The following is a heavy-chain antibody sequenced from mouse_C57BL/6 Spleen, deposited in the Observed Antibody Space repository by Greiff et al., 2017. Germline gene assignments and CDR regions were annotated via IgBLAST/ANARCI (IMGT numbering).Heavy chain of an antibody. J-gene: IGHJ4*01. D-gene: IGHD1-1*01. Sequence: VKLQESGAELVKPGASVKISCKASGYAFSSYWMNWVKQRPGKGLEWIGQIYPGDGDTNYNGKFKGKATLTADNSSSTAYMQLSSLTSEDSAVYFCARSDYYGSSYLHYYAMDYWGQGTSVTVSS. V-gene: IGHV1-80*01. CDR3: ARSDYYGSSYLHYYAMDY. CDR2: IYPGDGDT. CDR1: GYAFSSYW.